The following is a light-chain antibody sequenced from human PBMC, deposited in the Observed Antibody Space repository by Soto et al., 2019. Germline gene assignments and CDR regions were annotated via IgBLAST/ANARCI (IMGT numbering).Light chain of an antibody. V-gene: IGKV3-20*01. Sequence: EIELTQSPGTLSLSPGERVTLSCRASQSVNSSYLAWYQHKPGQAPRLLIYGASTRATGIPDRFSGSGSGTDFTLTIARLEPGDFAVYYCQQYGNSPQTFGQGTKVDIK. J-gene: IGKJ1*01. CDR1: QSVNSSY. CDR2: GAS. CDR3: QQYGNSPQT.